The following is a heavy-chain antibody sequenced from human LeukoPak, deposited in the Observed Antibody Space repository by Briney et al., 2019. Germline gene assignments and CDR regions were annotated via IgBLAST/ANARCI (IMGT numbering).Heavy chain of an antibody. CDR1: GFTFSSYE. D-gene: IGHD2-21*02. CDR2: ISKSDNTL. J-gene: IGHJ3*02. V-gene: IGHV3-48*03. Sequence: GGSLRLSCAASGFTFSSYEMNWVRQAPGKGPEWVSYISKSDNTLYYADPVKGRFTISRDNDKNLLYLEMNRLRAEDTAIYYCARVVAVTVTGIFDIWGRGTMVTVSS. CDR3: ARVVAVTVTGIFDI.